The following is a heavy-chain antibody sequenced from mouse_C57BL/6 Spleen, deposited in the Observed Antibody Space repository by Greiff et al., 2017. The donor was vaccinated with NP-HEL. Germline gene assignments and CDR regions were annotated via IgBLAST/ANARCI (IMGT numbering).Heavy chain of an antibody. CDR1: GFSFNTYA. V-gene: IGHV10-1*01. D-gene: IGHD1-1*01. J-gene: IGHJ4*01. Sequence: EVQGVESGGGLVQPKGSLKLSCAASGFSFNTYAMNWVRPAPGKGLEWVARIRSKSNNYATYYADSVKDRFTISRDNSESMLYLQMNNLKTEDTAMYYCVRPDYYGNSLYAMDYWGQGTSVTVSS. CDR2: IRSKSNNYAT. CDR3: VRPDYYGNSLYAMDY.